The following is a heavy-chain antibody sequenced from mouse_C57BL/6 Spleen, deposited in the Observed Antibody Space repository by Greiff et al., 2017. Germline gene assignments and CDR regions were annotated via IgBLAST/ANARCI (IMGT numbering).Heavy chain of an antibody. CDR3: AREEDYGSSWYFDV. V-gene: IGHV1-82*01. Sequence: VNVVESGPELVKPGDSVKISCKASGYAFSSYWMNWVKQRPGKGLEWIGRIYTGDGDTNDNGKFKGKATLTADKSSSTAYRQLSSQTSEDSAVYFCAREEDYGSSWYFDVWGTGTTVTVSS. D-gene: IGHD1-1*01. CDR1: GYAFSSYW. J-gene: IGHJ1*03. CDR2: IYTGDGDT.